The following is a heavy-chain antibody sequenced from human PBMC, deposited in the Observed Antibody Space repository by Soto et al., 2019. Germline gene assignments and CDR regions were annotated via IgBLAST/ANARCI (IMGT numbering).Heavy chain of an antibody. J-gene: IGHJ4*02. D-gene: IGHD4-17*01. V-gene: IGHV3-30*03. CDR3: AGTSDYGIFDY. CDR2: ITQDGSKK. Sequence: GGSLRLSCAASGFTFSTYGMHWVRQAPGKGLEWVAVITQDGSKKYYSDSVKGRFTISRDNAKNSLYLQMNSLRAEDTAVYYCAGTSDYGIFDYWGQGTLVTVSS. CDR1: GFTFSTYG.